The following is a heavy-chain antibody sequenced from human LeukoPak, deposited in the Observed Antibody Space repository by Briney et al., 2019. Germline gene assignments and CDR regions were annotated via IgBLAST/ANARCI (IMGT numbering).Heavy chain of an antibody. D-gene: IGHD3-3*01. V-gene: IGHV3-23*01. J-gene: IGHJ4*02. Sequence: GGSLRLSCAASGFTFSNYAMSWVRQAPGKGLEWVSVISGSGGSIYYADSVKGRFTISRDNSKNTLYLQMNSLRAEDTAIYYCAKEGGTYDFFGGFFDYWGQGTLVTVSS. CDR3: AKEGGTYDFFGGFFDY. CDR2: ISGSGGSI. CDR1: GFTFSNYA.